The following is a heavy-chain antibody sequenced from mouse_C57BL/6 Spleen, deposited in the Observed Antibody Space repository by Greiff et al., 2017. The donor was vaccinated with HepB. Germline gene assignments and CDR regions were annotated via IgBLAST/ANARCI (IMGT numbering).Heavy chain of an antibody. J-gene: IGHJ2*01. CDR2: INPNYGTT. CDR1: GYSFTDYN. Sequence: VHVKQSGPELVKPGASVKISCKASGYSFTDYNINWVKQSTGKRLEWIGVINPNYGTTSYNQKFKGKATLTVVQSSNTAYMQLNSLTSADSAVYDCARNGPHFDYWGQGTTLTVAS. V-gene: IGHV1-39*01. CDR3: ARNGPHFDY.